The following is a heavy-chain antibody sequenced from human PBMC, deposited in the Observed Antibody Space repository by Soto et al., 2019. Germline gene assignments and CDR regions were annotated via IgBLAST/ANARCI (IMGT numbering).Heavy chain of an antibody. CDR3: ARQRTTVVTQAYFDH. CDR1: GESISSSSYY. CDR2: IYYSGRT. J-gene: IGHJ4*02. Sequence: SETLSLTCIVSGESISSSSYYWGWIRQPPGKGLEWIGSIYYSGRTYYNPSFKSRVTISIDTSKNQFSLKLSSVTATDAAVYYCARQRTTVVTQAYFDHWGQGALVTV. D-gene: IGHD2-21*02. V-gene: IGHV4-39*01.